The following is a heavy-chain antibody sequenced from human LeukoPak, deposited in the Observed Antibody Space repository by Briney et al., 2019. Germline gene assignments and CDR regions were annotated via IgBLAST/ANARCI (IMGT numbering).Heavy chain of an antibody. D-gene: IGHD2-8*01. J-gene: IGHJ5*01. Sequence: LTGRSLRLSCAASGFTFSSYAMHWVRQAPGKGLEWVAVISYDGSNKYYADSVKGRFTISRDNSKNTLYLQMNSLRAEDTAVYYCVRNRVVVPNGDWFDSWGRGTLVTVSS. CDR2: ISYDGSNK. V-gene: IGHV3-30-3*01. CDR1: GFTFSSYA. CDR3: VRNRVVVPNGDWFDS.